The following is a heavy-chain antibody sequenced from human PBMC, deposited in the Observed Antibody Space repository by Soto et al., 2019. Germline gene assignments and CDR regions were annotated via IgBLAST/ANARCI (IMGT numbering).Heavy chain of an antibody. CDR3: AKDRQWLTSFDY. J-gene: IGHJ4*02. CDR2: ISGGGDST. Sequence: GGSLRLSCAASGFTFNNYAVTWVRQAPGRGLEWVSGISGGGDSTYYADSVKGRFTISRDNSKNMLYLQMNSLRAEDTAVYYCAKDRQWLTSFDYWGQGALVTVSS. CDR1: GFTFNNYA. D-gene: IGHD6-19*01. V-gene: IGHV3-23*01.